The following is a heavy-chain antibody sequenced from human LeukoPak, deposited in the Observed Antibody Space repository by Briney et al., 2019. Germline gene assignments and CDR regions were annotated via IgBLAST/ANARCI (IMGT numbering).Heavy chain of an antibody. CDR1: GGSISSYY. D-gene: IGHD4-17*01. CDR3: ARLKRVSTASTVTRTYYYYYMDV. CDR2: IYYSGST. V-gene: IGHV4-59*12. Sequence: PSETLSLTCSVSGGSISSYYWSWIRQPPGKGLEWIGYIYYSGSTNYNPSLKSRVTISVDTSKNQFSLKLSSVTAADTAVYYCARLKRVSTASTVTRTYYYYYMDVWGKGTTVTISS. J-gene: IGHJ6*03.